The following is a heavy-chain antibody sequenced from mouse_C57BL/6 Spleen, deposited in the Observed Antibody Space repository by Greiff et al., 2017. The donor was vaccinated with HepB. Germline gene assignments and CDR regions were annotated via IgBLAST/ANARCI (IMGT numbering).Heavy chain of an antibody. D-gene: IGHD1-1*01. V-gene: IGHV1-76*01. CDR1: GYTFTDYY. CDR3: ARVGAYYGAMDY. J-gene: IGHJ4*01. CDR2: IYPGSGNT. Sequence: QVQLQQSGAELVRPGASVKLSCKASGYTFTDYYINWVKQRPGQGLEWIARIYPGSGNTYYNEKFKGKATLTAEKSSSTAYMQLSSLTSEDSAVYFCARVGAYYGAMDYWGQGTSVTVSS.